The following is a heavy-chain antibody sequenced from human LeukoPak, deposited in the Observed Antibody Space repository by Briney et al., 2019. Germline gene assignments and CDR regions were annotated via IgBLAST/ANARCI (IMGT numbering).Heavy chain of an antibody. V-gene: IGHV3-21*01. D-gene: IGHD5-24*01. CDR1: GFTFSHYS. CDR3: VTTGGDGYNPPSFDY. Sequence: TGGSLRLSCAASGFTFSHYSMNWVRQAPGKGLEWVSSISASSSFIYYAYSLKGRFTISRDNAKNSLYLQMNSLRAEDTAVYYCVTTGGDGYNPPSFDYWGQGTLVTVSS. J-gene: IGHJ4*02. CDR2: ISASSSFI.